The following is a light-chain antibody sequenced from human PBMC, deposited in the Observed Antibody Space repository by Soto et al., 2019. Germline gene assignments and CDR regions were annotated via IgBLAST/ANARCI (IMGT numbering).Light chain of an antibody. V-gene: IGKV1-5*03. CDR3: QHWNDYSWT. J-gene: IGKJ1*01. CDR2: KTS. Sequence: DIHMTQSPSTLSASVGDRVTITCGASQSISIWLAWYQQKPGKAPNLLIYKTSSLETGVPPRVSGSGSGTXXXLTXSSLQPDDFATYXXQHWNDYSWTFGQGTKVEVK. CDR1: QSISIW.